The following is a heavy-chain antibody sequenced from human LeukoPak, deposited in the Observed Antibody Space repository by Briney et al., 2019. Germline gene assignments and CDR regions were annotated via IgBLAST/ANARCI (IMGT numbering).Heavy chain of an antibody. CDR3: ARDRVALGLGPIPLDH. Sequence: GGSLRLSCAASGFTFSSYSMNWVRQAPGKGLEWVSSISSSSSYIYYADSVKGRFTISRDNAKNSLYLQMNSLRAEDTAVYYCARDRVALGLGPIPLDHWGQGTLVTVSS. V-gene: IGHV3-21*01. D-gene: IGHD6-19*01. J-gene: IGHJ4*02. CDR2: ISSSSSYI. CDR1: GFTFSSYS.